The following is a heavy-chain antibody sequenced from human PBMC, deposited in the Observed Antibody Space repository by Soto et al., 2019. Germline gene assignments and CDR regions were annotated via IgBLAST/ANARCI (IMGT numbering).Heavy chain of an antibody. CDR2: IYYSGST. Sequence: QVQLQESGPGLVKPSETLSLTCTVSGGSISSYYWSWIRPPPGKGLEWIGYIYYSGSTNYNPSLKSRVTISVDASNNQFSLKLSSVTAADTAVYYCARRWGAAFDYWGQGTLVTVSS. CDR3: ARRWGAAFDY. V-gene: IGHV4-59*08. CDR1: GGSISSYY. D-gene: IGHD1-26*01. J-gene: IGHJ4*02.